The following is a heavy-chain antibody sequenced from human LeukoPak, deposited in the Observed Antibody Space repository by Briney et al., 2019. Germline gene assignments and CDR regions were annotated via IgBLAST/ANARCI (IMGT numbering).Heavy chain of an antibody. Sequence: ASVKVSCKASGGTFSSYAISWVRQAPGQGPEWMGGIIPIFGTANYAQKFQGRVTITADESTSTAYMELSSLRSEDTAVYYCARENSYALNEYFQHWGQGTLVTVSS. CDR3: ARENSYALNEYFQH. D-gene: IGHD2-2*01. CDR1: GGTFSSYA. CDR2: IIPIFGTA. J-gene: IGHJ1*01. V-gene: IGHV1-69*13.